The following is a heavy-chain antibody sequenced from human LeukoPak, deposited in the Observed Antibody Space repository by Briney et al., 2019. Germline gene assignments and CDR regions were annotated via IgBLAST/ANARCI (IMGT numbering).Heavy chain of an antibody. CDR1: GITFSDYY. CDR2: IGRSSTDT. J-gene: IGHJ4*02. D-gene: IGHD2-21*01. CDR3: ATFRGWHIAH. Sequence: GGSLRLSCAASGITFSDYYMTWIRQAPGKGLEWVSSIGRSSTDTKYADSVKGRFTISRDDAKNSVYLQMNSLRAEDTAVYYCATFRGWHIAHWGQGSLVTVSS. V-gene: IGHV3-11*03.